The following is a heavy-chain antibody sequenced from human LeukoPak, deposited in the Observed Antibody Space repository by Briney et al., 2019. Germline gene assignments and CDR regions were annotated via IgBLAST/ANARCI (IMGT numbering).Heavy chain of an antibody. Sequence: GGSLRLSCAASGFTFNTFWMTWLRQAPGKGLEWVANIHQEGRTKYYADSVKGRYTISRDNANNALNLQINSLRAEDTALYYCARGDGTSSGLYFHYWGQGTLVTVSS. CDR2: IHQEGRTK. J-gene: IGHJ4*02. V-gene: IGHV3-7*01. CDR1: GFTFNTFW. D-gene: IGHD6-6*01. CDR3: ARGDGTSSGLYFHY.